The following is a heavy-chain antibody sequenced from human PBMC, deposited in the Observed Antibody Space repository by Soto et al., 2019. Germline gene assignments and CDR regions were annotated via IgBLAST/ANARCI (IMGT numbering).Heavy chain of an antibody. D-gene: IGHD3-3*01. CDR3: ARDRDFWSGYSNWFDP. J-gene: IGHJ5*02. CDR2: IIPIFGTA. V-gene: IGHV1-69*06. CDR1: GGTFSSYA. Sequence: SVKVSCKASGGTFSSYAISWVRQAPVQGLEWMGGIIPIFGTANYAQKFQGRVTITADKSTSTAYMELSSLRSEDTAVYYCARDRDFWSGYSNWFDPWGQGTLVTVSS.